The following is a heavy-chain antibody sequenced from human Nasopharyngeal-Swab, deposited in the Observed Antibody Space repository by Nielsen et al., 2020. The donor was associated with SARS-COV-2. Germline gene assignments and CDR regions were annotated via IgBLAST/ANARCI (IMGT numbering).Heavy chain of an antibody. CDR3: ARQRPGDYEDY. D-gene: IGHD4-17*01. CDR2: IYYSGST. Sequence: WIRQPPGKGLEWIGYIYYSGSTNYNPSLKSRVTISVETSKNQFSLKLSSVTAADTAVYYCARQRPGDYEDYWGQGTLVTVSS. J-gene: IGHJ4*02. V-gene: IGHV4-59*08.